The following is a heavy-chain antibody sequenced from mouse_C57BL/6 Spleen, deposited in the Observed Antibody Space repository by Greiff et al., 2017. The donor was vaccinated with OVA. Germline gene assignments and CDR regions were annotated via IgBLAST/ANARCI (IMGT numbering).Heavy chain of an antibody. CDR1: GYTFTSYW. D-gene: IGHD2-1*01. J-gene: IGHJ4*01. V-gene: IGHV1-55*01. CDR2: IYPGSGST. Sequence: QVQLQQPGAELVKPGASVKMSCKASGYTFTSYWITWVKQRPGQGLEWIGDIYPGSGSTNYNEKFKSKATLTVDTSSSTAYMQHSSLTSEDSEVYYCARGGYDNYGRGAMDYWGQGTSVTVSA. CDR3: ARGGYDNYGRGAMDY.